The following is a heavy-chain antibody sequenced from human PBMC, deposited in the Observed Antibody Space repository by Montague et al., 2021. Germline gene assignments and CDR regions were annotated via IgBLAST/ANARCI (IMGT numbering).Heavy chain of an antibody. CDR3: ARHVTIFGVVKRIDP. D-gene: IGHD3-3*01. Sequence: SETLSLTCTVSGGSISSYYWSWIRQPPGKGLEWIGYIYYSGSTNYNPSLKSRVTISVDTSKNQFSLKLSSVTAAGTAVYFCARHVTIFGVVKRIDPWGQGTLVTVSS. CDR1: GGSISSYY. CDR2: IYYSGST. V-gene: IGHV4-59*08. J-gene: IGHJ5*02.